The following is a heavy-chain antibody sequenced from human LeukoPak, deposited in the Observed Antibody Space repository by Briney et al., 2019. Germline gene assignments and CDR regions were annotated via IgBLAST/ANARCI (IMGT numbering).Heavy chain of an antibody. CDR3: ARVSSGWYQYRDYYYYYMDV. D-gene: IGHD6-19*01. J-gene: IGHJ6*03. V-gene: IGHV4-34*01. CDR1: GGSFSGYY. Sequence: SETLSLTRAVYGGSFSGYYWSWIRQPPGKGLEWIGEINHSGSTNYNPSLKSRVTISVDTSKNQFSLKLSSVTAADTAVYYCARVSSGWYQYRDYYYYYMDVWGKGTTVTVSS. CDR2: INHSGST.